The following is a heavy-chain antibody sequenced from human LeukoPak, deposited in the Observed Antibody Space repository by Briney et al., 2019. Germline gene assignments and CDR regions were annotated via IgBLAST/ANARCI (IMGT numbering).Heavy chain of an antibody. J-gene: IGHJ6*02. CDR1: GGSISSGDYY. Sequence: SETLSLTCTVSGGSISSGDYYWSWIRQPPGKGLEWIGYIYYSGSTYYNPSLKSRVTISVDTSKNQFSLKLSSVTAADTAVYCCASARGYCSGGSCYYYGMDVWGQGTTVTVSS. CDR2: IYYSGST. D-gene: IGHD2-15*01. V-gene: IGHV4-30-4*01. CDR3: ASARGYCSGGSCYYYGMDV.